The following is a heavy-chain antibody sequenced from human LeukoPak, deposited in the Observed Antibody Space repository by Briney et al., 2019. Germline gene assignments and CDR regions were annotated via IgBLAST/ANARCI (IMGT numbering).Heavy chain of an antibody. CDR3: ASAPLTIFGVRAFDI. Sequence: SETLSLTCTVSGGSISSYYWSWIRQPPGKGLEWIGYIYYSGSTNYNPSLKSRVTISVDTSKNQFSLKLSSATAADTAVYYCASAPLTIFGVRAFDIWGQGTMVTVSS. CDR2: IYYSGST. D-gene: IGHD3-3*01. V-gene: IGHV4-59*01. CDR1: GGSISSYY. J-gene: IGHJ3*02.